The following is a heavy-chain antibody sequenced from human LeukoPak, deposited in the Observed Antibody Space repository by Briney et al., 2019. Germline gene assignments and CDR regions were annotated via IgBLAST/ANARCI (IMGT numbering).Heavy chain of an antibody. Sequence: SETLSLTCTVSGGSISSSSYYWGWIRQPPGKGLEWIGSIYYSGSTYYNPSLKSRVTISVDTSKNQFSLKLSSVTAADTAVYYCARILYYDILTGYYANWFDPWGQGTLVTVSS. J-gene: IGHJ5*02. CDR2: IYYSGST. D-gene: IGHD3-9*01. CDR3: ARILYYDILTGYYANWFDP. CDR1: GGSISSSSYY. V-gene: IGHV4-39*01.